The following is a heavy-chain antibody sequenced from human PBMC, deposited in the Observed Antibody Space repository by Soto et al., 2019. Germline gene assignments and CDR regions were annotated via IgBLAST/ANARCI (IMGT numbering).Heavy chain of an antibody. CDR3: ARGKPFEYYDILTGNNWFDP. J-gene: IGHJ5*02. CDR2: IYYSGNT. V-gene: IGHV4-59*01. D-gene: IGHD3-9*01. Sequence: SETLSLTCTVSGGSISSYYWSWIRQPPGKGLEWIGHIYYSGNTNYNPSLKNRVTISVDTSENHFSLKLSSVTAEDTAVYYCARGKPFEYYDILTGNNWFDPWGQGILVTVSS. CDR1: GGSISSYY.